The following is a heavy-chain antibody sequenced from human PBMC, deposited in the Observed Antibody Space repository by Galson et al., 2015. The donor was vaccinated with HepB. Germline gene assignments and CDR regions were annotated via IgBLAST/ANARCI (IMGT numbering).Heavy chain of an antibody. J-gene: IGHJ4*02. CDR1: GFTFSNAW. CDR2: IKSKTDGGTT. D-gene: IGHD3-10*01. V-gene: IGHV3-15*01. Sequence: SLRLSCAASGFTFSNAWMSWVRQAPGKGLEWVGRIKSKTDGGTTDYAAPVKGRFTISRDDSKNTLYLQMNSLKTEDTAVYYCTTDLLWFGELFSSPQTPFDYWGQGTLVTVSS. CDR3: TTDLLWFGELFSSPQTPFDY.